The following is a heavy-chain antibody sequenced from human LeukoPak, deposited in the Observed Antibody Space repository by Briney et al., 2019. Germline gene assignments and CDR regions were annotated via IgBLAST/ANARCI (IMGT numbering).Heavy chain of an antibody. D-gene: IGHD6-6*01. CDR1: GFTFSSYF. J-gene: IGHJ4*02. CDR2: IKQDESEK. Sequence: PGGSLRLSCAASGFTFSSYFMGWVRQAPGKGLEWVAHIKQDESEKYYVDSVKGRFTISRDNARDSLYLQMSSLRAEDTAVYYCARSLFSARRSPFDNWGQGPLVTVSS. V-gene: IGHV3-7*01. CDR3: ARSLFSARRSPFDN.